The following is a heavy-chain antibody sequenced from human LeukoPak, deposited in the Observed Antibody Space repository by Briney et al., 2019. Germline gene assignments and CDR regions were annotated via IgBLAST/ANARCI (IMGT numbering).Heavy chain of an antibody. CDR3: TRNGYYSLDS. J-gene: IGHJ4*02. CDR1: GDSISSSSSY. Sequence: SETLSLTCTVSGDSISSSSSYWGWIRQPPGKGLEWIGSIYYSGNTYYNPSLKSRATISIDKSKNQFSLELNSVTAADTAVYYCTRNGYYSLDSWGQGTLVTVSS. D-gene: IGHD3-22*01. V-gene: IGHV4-39*07. CDR2: IYYSGNT.